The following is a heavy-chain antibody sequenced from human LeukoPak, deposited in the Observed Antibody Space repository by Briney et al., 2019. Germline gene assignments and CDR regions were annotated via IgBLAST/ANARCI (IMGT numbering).Heavy chain of an antibody. CDR2: LSTSGGST. J-gene: IGHJ6*03. CDR1: GFTFSTYG. CDR3: ASHCSGGSCYSGYYYYYMDV. D-gene: IGHD2-15*01. Sequence: PGGSLRLSCAASGFTFSTYGMSWVRQAPGKGLEWVSTLSTSGGSTYYADSVKGRFTISRDKSKNTLYLQMHSLRAEDTAVYYCASHCSGGSCYSGYYYYYMDVWGKGTTVTVSS. V-gene: IGHV3-23*01.